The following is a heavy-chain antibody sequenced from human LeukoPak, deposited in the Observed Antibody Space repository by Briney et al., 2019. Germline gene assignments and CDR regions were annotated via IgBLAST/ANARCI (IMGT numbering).Heavy chain of an antibody. CDR1: GFILRTSA. Sequence: GGSLRLSCAASGFILRTSAIHWVRQAPGKGLEWVAVITYDGSNSYYADSVKGRFTISRDNSKNTLYLQMNSLRPEDTAVYYCARDTLGEGEDANYAVYYFDYWGQGTPVTVSS. J-gene: IGHJ4*02. CDR2: ITYDGSNS. D-gene: IGHD4/OR15-4a*01. CDR3: ARDTLGEGEDANYAVYYFDY. V-gene: IGHV3-30*04.